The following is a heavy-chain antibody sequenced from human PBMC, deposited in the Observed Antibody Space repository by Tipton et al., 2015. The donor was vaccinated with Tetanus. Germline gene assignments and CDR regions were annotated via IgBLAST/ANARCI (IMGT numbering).Heavy chain of an antibody. V-gene: IGHV4-39*01. Sequence: LRLSCTVSGGSISTTSYYWGWIRQPPGKGLEWIGNIYYRGSTYYNSSLKSRVTISVDTSNNQFSLQRSSVTAADTALYYCARNFDSSGYFDYWGPGTLVTVSS. J-gene: IGHJ4*02. D-gene: IGHD3-22*01. CDR2: IYYRGST. CDR3: ARNFDSSGYFDY. CDR1: GGSISTTSYY.